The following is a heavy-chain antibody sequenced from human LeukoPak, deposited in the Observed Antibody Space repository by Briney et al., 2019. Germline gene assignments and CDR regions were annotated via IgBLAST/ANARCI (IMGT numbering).Heavy chain of an antibody. CDR1: GFTFSSCG. CDR3: AKDLNYGSGSHYYFYGMDV. V-gene: IGHV3-30*18. Sequence: GGSLRLSCAASGFTFSSCGMHWVRQAPGKGLEWVAVISYDGSDKYYADSVRGRVTISRDNSEDTLYLEMDSLRPEDTAVYYCAKDLNYGSGSHYYFYGMDVWGQGTTVTVSS. CDR2: ISYDGSDK. D-gene: IGHD3-10*01. J-gene: IGHJ6*02.